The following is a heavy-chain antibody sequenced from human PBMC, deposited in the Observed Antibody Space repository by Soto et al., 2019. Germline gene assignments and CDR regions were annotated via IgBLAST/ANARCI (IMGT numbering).Heavy chain of an antibody. D-gene: IGHD1-26*01. CDR3: AREDLIVGATGYTHFDY. CDR1: GFTFSSYA. V-gene: IGHV3-30-3*01. J-gene: IGHJ4*02. CDR2: ISYDGSNK. Sequence: QVQLVESGGGVVQPGRSLRLSCAASGFTFSSYAMHWVRQAPGKGLEWVAVISYDGSNKYYADSVKGRFTISRDNSKNTLYLQMNSLRAEDTAVYYCAREDLIVGATGYTHFDYWGQGTLVTVSS.